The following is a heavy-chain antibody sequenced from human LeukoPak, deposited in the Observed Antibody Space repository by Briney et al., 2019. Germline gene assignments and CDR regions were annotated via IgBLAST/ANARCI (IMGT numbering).Heavy chain of an antibody. Sequence: PGGSLRLSCAASGFTFSSYSMNCVRQAPGKGLEWVSSISSSSSYIYYADSVKGRFTISRDNAKNSLYLQMNSLRAEDTAVYYCARDARLSIAAAGTFDYWGQGTLVTVSS. V-gene: IGHV3-21*01. J-gene: IGHJ4*02. CDR2: ISSSSSYI. CDR3: ARDARLSIAAAGTFDY. CDR1: GFTFSSYS. D-gene: IGHD6-13*01.